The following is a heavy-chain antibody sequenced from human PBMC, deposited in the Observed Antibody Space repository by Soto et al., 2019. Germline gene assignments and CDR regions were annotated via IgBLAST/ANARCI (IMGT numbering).Heavy chain of an antibody. J-gene: IGHJ6*02. CDR3: ARDPRPPSGWLGFWEYGMDV. CDR1: GYTFTGNY. Sequence: ASVKVSCKASGYTFTGNYIHWVRQAPGQGLEWMGWVNPDNGGTTSAQKFQGRVTMTRDTSVTTAYMELSRLTSDDTAVYYCARDPRPPSGWLGFWEYGMDVWGQGTTVTVSS. CDR2: VNPDNGGT. V-gene: IGHV1-2*02. D-gene: IGHD3-3*01.